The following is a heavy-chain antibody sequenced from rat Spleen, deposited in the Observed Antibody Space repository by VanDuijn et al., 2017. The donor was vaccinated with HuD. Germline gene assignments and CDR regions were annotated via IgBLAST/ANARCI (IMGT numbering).Heavy chain of an antibody. Sequence: EVQLVESGGGLVQPGRSLKLSCAASGVTFSNYGMHWIRQATTKGLEWVASISPTGGSTYYRESVKGRFTISRDNAKSTLYLQMNSLRSEDTATYYCTRESLEYYFDYWGQGVMVTVSS. CDR3: TRESLEYYFDY. CDR1: GVTFSNYG. V-gene: IGHV5-19*01. CDR2: ISPTGGST. D-gene: IGHD3-2*01. J-gene: IGHJ2*01.